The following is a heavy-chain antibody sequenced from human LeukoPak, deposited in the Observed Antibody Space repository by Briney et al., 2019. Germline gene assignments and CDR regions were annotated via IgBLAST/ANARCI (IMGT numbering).Heavy chain of an antibody. CDR2: ISYDGSDK. Sequence: GRSLRLSCAASGFTFSSYAMEWVRQAPGKGLEWVAVISYDGSDKNYADSVKGRFTISRDNSMDTLYLQMNSLRAEDTAVYYCARAVYRSGGYYFDYWGQGSLVTVSS. CDR1: GFTFSSYA. D-gene: IGHD6-19*01. V-gene: IGHV3-30*04. J-gene: IGHJ4*02. CDR3: ARAVYRSGGYYFDY.